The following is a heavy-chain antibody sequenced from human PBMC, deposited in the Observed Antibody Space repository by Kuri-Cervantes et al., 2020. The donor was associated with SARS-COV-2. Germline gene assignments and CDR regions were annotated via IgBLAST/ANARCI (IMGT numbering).Heavy chain of an antibody. CDR1: GFTFSDYY. V-gene: IGHV3-11*04. CDR2: ISSSGSTI. J-gene: IGHJ4*02. Sequence: GESLKISCAASGFTFSDYYMSWIRQAPGKGLEWVSYISSSGSTIYYADSVKGRFTISRDNAKNSLYLQMNSLRAEDTAVYYCAREIWGGNLIDYWGQGTLVTVSS. D-gene: IGHD4-23*01. CDR3: AREIWGGNLIDY.